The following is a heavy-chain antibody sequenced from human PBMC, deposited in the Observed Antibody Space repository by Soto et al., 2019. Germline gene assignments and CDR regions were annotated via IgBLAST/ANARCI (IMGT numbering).Heavy chain of an antibody. CDR3: ATQVAFDI. CDR1: GFTFSSYG. J-gene: IGHJ3*02. V-gene: IGHV3-30*03. Sequence: QVQLVESGGGVVQPGRSLRLSCAASGFTFSSYGMHWVRQAPGKGLEWVAVISYDGSNKYYADSVKGRFTIPRDNSKNTLYLQMNSLRAEDTAVYYCATQVAFDIWGQGTMVTVSS. CDR2: ISYDGSNK.